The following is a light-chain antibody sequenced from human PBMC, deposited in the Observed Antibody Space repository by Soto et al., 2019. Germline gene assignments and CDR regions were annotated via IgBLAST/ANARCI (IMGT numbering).Light chain of an antibody. V-gene: IGLV1-47*01. J-gene: IGLJ2*01. CDR2: KND. CDR1: SSNIGSNS. CDR3: AAWDDSLSGVV. Sequence: QSVLTQPPSTSETPGQRVTISCSGSSSNIGSNSVYWYQQLPGTAPKPLIYKNDQRPSGVPDRFTGSKSGTSASLAINGLRSEDEADYYCAAWDDSLSGVVFGGGTKLTVL.